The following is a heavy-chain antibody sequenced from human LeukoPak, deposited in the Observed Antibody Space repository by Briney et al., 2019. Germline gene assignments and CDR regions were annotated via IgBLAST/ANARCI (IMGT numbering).Heavy chain of an antibody. CDR2: IYYSGST. CDR1: GGSISSRSYA. Sequence: PSETLSLTCTVSGGSISSRSYAWGWIRQPPGKGPEWIGIIYYSGSTYYNPSLKSRVTISVDTSKNQFSLKVSSVTAADTAVYYCARDNALWGFDPWGEGTLVTVSS. D-gene: IGHD2-8*01. V-gene: IGHV4-39*07. J-gene: IGHJ5*02. CDR3: ARDNALWGFDP.